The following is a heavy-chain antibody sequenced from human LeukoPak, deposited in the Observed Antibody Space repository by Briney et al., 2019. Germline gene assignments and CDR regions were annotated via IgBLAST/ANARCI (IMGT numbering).Heavy chain of an antibody. CDR1: GFTFSSYA. V-gene: IGHV3-23*01. D-gene: IGHD6-13*01. CDR3: AKRIAAAGPYFDS. CDR2: ISASGGST. Sequence: PGGSLRLSYAASGFTFSSYAMSWVRQAPGKGLEWVSAISASGGSTYYADSVKGRFTISRDNSKNTLSLQMDSLRAEDTAVYYCAKRIAAAGPYFDSWGQGTLVTVSS. J-gene: IGHJ4*02.